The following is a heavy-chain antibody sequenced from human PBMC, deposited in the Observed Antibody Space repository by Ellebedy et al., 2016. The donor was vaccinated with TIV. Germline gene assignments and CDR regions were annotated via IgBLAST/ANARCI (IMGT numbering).Heavy chain of an antibody. CDR2: INQDGSEK. CDR3: ARDSSTYYWSHIPDC. CDR1: GFSFSNYW. D-gene: IGHD2-8*02. J-gene: IGHJ4*02. V-gene: IGHV3-7*01. Sequence: GGSLRLXXSASGFSFSNYWMTWVRQTPGKGLEWVANINQDGSEKYYVDSVKGRFTVSRDNAKNSLYLQMSSLRAEDTAVYYCARDSSTYYWSHIPDCWGQGTLVTVSS.